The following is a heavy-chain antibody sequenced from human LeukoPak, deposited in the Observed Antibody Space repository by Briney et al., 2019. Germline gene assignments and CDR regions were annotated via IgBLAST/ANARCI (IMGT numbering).Heavy chain of an antibody. CDR3: AKFSGSPGYYFDY. V-gene: IGHV4-4*02. CDR2: IYHSGST. J-gene: IGHJ4*02. D-gene: IGHD1-26*01. Sequence: PSETLSLTCAVSGGSISSSNWWSWVRQPPGKGLEWIGEIYHSGSTNYNPSLKSRVTISVDTSKNQFSLKLTSVTAADTAVYYCAKFSGSPGYYFDYWGQGTLVTVSS. CDR1: GGSISSSNW.